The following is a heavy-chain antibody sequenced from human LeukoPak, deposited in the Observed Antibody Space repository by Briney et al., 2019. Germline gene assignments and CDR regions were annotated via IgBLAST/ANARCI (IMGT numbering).Heavy chain of an antibody. J-gene: IGHJ6*02. CDR1: GGSISSAGNY. Sequence: SQTLSLTCSVSGGSISSAGNYWTWLRQHPGKGLEWIGYIYDSGSTYYNPSLESRVTISVDTSKSQFSLKLNSVTAADTAVYYCARNYDSSGYYSRFDYYGMDVWGQGTTVTVSS. V-gene: IGHV4-31*03. CDR3: ARNYDSSGYYSRFDYYGMDV. CDR2: IYDSGST. D-gene: IGHD3-22*01.